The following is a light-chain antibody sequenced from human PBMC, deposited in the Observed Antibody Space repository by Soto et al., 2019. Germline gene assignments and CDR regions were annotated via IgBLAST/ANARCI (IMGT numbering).Light chain of an antibody. CDR1: NSDVGGYNF. J-gene: IGLJ2*01. CDR2: EVR. Sequence: QSALTQPASVSGSPGQSITISCTGTNSDVGGYNFVSWYQHHPGKAPKLMIYEVRNRPSGVSNRFSGSKSGNTASLTISGLQAEDEADYYCNSYTTSSTLVFGGGTKLTVL. V-gene: IGLV2-14*01. CDR3: NSYTTSSTLV.